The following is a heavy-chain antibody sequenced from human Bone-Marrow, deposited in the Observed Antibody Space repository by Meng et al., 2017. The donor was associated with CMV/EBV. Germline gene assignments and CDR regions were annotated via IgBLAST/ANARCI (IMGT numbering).Heavy chain of an antibody. D-gene: IGHD3-10*01. CDR1: GGTFSSYT. CDR3: ARDRMVRGVANWFDP. V-gene: IGHV1-69*04. Sequence: SVKVSCKASGGTFSSYTNSWVRQAPGQGLEWMGRIIPILGIANYAQKFQGRVTITADKSTSTAYMELSSLRSEDTAVYYCARDRMVRGVANWFDPWGQGTLVTVSS. J-gene: IGHJ5*02. CDR2: IIPILGIA.